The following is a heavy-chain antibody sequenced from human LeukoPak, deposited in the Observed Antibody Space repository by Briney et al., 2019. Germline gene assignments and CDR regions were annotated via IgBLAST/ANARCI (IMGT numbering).Heavy chain of an antibody. D-gene: IGHD3-16*01. J-gene: IGHJ2*01. V-gene: IGHV4-59*08. Sequence: SETLSLTCTVSGGSISSYYWSWIRQPPGKGLEWIGYIYYSGSTNYNPSLKSRVTISVDTSKNQFSLKLSSVSAADTAVYYCARLKLGAYFDLWGRGTLVTVSS. CDR2: IYYSGST. CDR1: GGSISSYY. CDR3: ARLKLGAYFDL.